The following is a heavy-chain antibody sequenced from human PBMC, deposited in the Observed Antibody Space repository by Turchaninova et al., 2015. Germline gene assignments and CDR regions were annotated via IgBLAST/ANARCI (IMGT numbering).Heavy chain of an antibody. Sequence: EVQLVECGEGWVQPGGSLRLCWAASGFPFKTYEMNLIRQAPGKGLEWISFISSGTTTIYYADSVKCRFTVSRDDAKNSLYLQLNNLRAEDTGVYYCAREQGEKDYFDYWGQGTLVTVSS. CDR1: GFPFKTYE. CDR2: ISSGTTTI. CDR3: AREQGEKDYFDY. J-gene: IGHJ4*01. V-gene: IGHV3-48*03.